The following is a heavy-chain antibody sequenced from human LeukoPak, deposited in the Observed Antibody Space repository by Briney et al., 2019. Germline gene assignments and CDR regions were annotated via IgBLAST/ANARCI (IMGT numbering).Heavy chain of an antibody. Sequence: GSSVKVSCKASGGTFSSYAMSWVRQAPGQGLEWMGRIIPILGIANYAQKFQGRVTITADKSTSTAYMELSSLRSEDTAVYYCARAYYYGSGSLPHDYWGQGTLVTVSS. D-gene: IGHD3-10*01. CDR3: ARAYYYGSGSLPHDY. CDR1: GGTFSSYA. CDR2: IIPILGIA. V-gene: IGHV1-69*04. J-gene: IGHJ4*02.